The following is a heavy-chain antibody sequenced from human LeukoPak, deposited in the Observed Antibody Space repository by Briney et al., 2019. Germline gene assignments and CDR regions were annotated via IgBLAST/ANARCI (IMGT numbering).Heavy chain of an antibody. D-gene: IGHD5-18*01. Sequence: RPGRSLRLSCAASEFTFSTYAMHWVRQAPGKGLEWVAFIRYDGSNKYYADSVKGRFTISRDNSKNTLYLQMNSLRAEDTAVYYCAKGGPFGYSYGKAGDYWGQGTLVTVSS. CDR1: EFTFSTYA. V-gene: IGHV3-30*02. CDR3: AKGGPFGYSYGKAGDY. CDR2: IRYDGSNK. J-gene: IGHJ4*02.